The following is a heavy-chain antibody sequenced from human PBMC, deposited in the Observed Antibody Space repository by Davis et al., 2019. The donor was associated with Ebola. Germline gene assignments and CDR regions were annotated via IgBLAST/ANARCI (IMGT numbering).Heavy chain of an antibody. CDR1: GGSFSGYY. CDR3: ARQSGYHPFDY. Sequence: SETLSLTCAAYGGSFSGYYWSWIRQPPGKGLEWIGTINHSGSTNYNPSLKRRVTISVDTSKNQFSLKLSTVTAADTAVYYCARQSGYHPFDYWGQGTLVTVSS. J-gene: IGHJ4*02. CDR2: INHSGST. D-gene: IGHD3-22*01. V-gene: IGHV4-34*01.